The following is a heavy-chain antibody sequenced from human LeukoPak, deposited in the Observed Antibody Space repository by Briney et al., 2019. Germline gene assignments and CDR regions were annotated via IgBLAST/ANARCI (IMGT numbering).Heavy chain of an antibody. V-gene: IGHV3-11*01. CDR3: ARHLMVRGNFDY. CDR2: ISSSGSTI. CDR1: GFTVSSNY. D-gene: IGHD3-10*01. J-gene: IGHJ4*02. Sequence: GGSLRLSCAASGFTVSSNYMSWVRQAPGKGLEWVSYISSSGSTIYYADSVKGRFTISRDNAKNSLYLQMNSLRAEDTAVYYCARHLMVRGNFDYWGQGTLVTVSS.